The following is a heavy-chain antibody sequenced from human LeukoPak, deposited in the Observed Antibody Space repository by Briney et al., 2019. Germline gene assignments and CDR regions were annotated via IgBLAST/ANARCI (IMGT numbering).Heavy chain of an antibody. CDR1: GGSISNFY. D-gene: IGHD4-23*01. Sequence: TSSETLSLTCTVSGGSISNFYWSWIRQPLGKGLEWIGYIYYSGTTKYNPSLKSRVTISVDTSKNQFSLKLNSVTAADTAVYYCARNHGGWFDSWGQGTLVTVSS. CDR3: ARNHGGWFDS. V-gene: IGHV4-59*01. J-gene: IGHJ5*01. CDR2: IYYSGTT.